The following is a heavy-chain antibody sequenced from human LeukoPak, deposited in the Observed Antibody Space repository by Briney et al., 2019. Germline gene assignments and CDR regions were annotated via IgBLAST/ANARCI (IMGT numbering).Heavy chain of an antibody. V-gene: IGHV4-4*09. CDR1: GGSVSSYY. Sequence: SETLSLTCTVSGGSVSSYYWTWIRQPPGKGLEWIGYIYSSGGTKYNPSLKSRVAISVDRSQNQVSLRLTSVTAADTAVYFCARLGSFCNKGVCFSEHYYYYYMDVWGRGTTVTVSS. J-gene: IGHJ6*03. D-gene: IGHD2-8*01. CDR3: ARLGSFCNKGVCFSEHYYYYYMDV. CDR2: IYSSGGT.